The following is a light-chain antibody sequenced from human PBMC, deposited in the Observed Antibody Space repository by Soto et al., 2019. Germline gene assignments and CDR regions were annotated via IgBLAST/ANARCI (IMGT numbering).Light chain of an antibody. CDR1: QSITTY. CDR3: QQIYSAPLT. J-gene: IGKJ4*01. Sequence: IQVTQSPSSLSASVGGRVSISCRASQSITTYLNWYRQKPGKAPKLLIYAASSLQSGVPSRFSGSGSETEFTLSISSLQPEDFATYFCQQIYSAPLTFGGGTKVDIK. CDR2: AAS. V-gene: IGKV1-39*01.